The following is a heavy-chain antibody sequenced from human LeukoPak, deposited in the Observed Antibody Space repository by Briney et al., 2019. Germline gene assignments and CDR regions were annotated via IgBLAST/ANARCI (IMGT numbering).Heavy chain of an antibody. CDR1: GGSITRTNW. D-gene: IGHD3-22*01. Sequence: SETLSLTCAVSGGSITRTNWWTWVRQPPGKGLEWIGEVYHNGRTNYNPSLQSRITISVDKSENQFSLNLTSVTAADTAIYYCARDWDGRDSDRSGYYPRWFDPWGQGALVTVSS. V-gene: IGHV4-4*02. CDR2: VYHNGRT. J-gene: IGHJ5*02. CDR3: ARDWDGRDSDRSGYYPRWFDP.